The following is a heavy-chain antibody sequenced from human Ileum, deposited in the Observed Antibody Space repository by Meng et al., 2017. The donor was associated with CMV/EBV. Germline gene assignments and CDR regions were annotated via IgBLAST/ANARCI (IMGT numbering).Heavy chain of an antibody. CDR2: IKYSGRT. CDR3: ARTQDCSTTSCYTGFDP. Sequence: SISGGGYYWSWIRQPPGKGLEWIGFIKYSGRTYYNPSLTSRVTISLDTSENHFSLRLSSVTAADTAVYYCARTQDCSTTSCYTGFDPWGQGTLVTVSS. V-gene: IGHV4-30-4*08. D-gene: IGHD2-2*01. CDR1: SISGGGYY. J-gene: IGHJ5*02.